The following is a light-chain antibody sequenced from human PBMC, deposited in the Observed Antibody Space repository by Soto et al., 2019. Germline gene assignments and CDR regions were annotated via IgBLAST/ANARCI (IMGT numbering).Light chain of an antibody. J-gene: IGKJ1*01. CDR3: QQSYSTPRT. V-gene: IGKV1-39*01. CDR1: QSISSY. CDR2: AAS. Sequence: DIQMTQSPSSLYASVGDRVTITCRARQSISSYLNWYQQKPGKAPKLLIYAASSLQSGVPSRFSGSGSGTDFTLTLSRLQPEDFATYYGQQSYSTPRTFGQGTQGEIK.